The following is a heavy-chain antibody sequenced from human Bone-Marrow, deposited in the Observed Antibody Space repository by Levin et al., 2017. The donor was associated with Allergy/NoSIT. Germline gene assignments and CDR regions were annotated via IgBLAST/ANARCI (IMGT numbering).Heavy chain of an antibody. CDR1: GFTFSSSA. V-gene: IGHV3-23*01. CDR3: AKGPMATVTTGGFDY. J-gene: IGHJ4*02. Sequence: LSLTCAASGFTFSSSAMSWVRQAPGKGLEWVSAISGSGGSTYYADSVKGRFTISRDNSKNTLYLQMNSLRAEDTAVYYCAKGPMATVTTGGFDYWGQGTLVTVSS. D-gene: IGHD4-17*01. CDR2: ISGSGGST.